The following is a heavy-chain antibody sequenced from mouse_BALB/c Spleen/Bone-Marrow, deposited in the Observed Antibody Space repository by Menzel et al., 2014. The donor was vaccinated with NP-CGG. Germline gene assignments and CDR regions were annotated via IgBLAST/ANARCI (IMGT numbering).Heavy chain of an antibody. J-gene: IGHJ2*01. V-gene: IGHV1-26*01. CDR3: ARGGVDYFDY. D-gene: IGHD1-1*01. CDR2: MNHYNGGT. CDR1: GYSFXGYT. Sequence: EVQLQQSGPELVKPGASMKISCKATGYSFXGYTMNWVKQSHGKNLEWIGLMNHYNGGTNYNQKFKDKATLTVDKSSXTAYMELFSLISEDSAGYYCARGGVDYFDYWGQGTTHTVAS.